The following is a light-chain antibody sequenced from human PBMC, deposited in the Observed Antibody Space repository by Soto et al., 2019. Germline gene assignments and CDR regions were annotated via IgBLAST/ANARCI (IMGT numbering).Light chain of an antibody. Sequence: QSALTQPASVSGSPGQSIAISCTGTSSDVGSHNHVSWYQQYPGKAPKLIIYEVSNRTSGVSARFSGSKFGSTASLTISGLQAEDEAEYYCNSYAGSNNLLFGGGTKLTVL. CDR3: NSYAGSNNLL. V-gene: IGLV2-14*01. CDR1: SSDVGSHNH. J-gene: IGLJ2*01. CDR2: EVS.